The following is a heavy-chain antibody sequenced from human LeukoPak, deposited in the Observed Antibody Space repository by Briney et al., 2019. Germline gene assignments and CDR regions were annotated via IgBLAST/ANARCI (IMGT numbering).Heavy chain of an antibody. V-gene: IGHV5-51*01. CDR2: IYPGDSDS. D-gene: IGHD2-21*02. Sequence: GESLQISCKGSGYRFTSYWIGWVRQMPGKGLEWMGIIYPGDSDSRYSPSFQGQVTISVDKSISTAYLQWTSLKASDTAMYYCARRGTTDGDCYDWGGQGTLVTVS. CDR1: GYRFTSYW. J-gene: IGHJ4*02. CDR3: ARRGTTDGDCYDW.